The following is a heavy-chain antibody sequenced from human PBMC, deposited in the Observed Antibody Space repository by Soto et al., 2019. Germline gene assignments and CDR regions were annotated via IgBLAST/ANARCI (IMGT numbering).Heavy chain of an antibody. CDR3: ARDSQYYDILTGYYLAAFDI. CDR2: ISSSGSTI. J-gene: IGHJ3*02. Sequence: PGGSLRLSCAASGFTFSSYEMNWVRQAPGKGLEWVSYISSSGSTIYYADSVKGRFTISRDNAKNSLYLQMNSLRAEDTAVYYCARDSQYYDILTGYYLAAFDIWGQGQMVTV. CDR1: GFTFSSYE. V-gene: IGHV3-48*03. D-gene: IGHD3-9*01.